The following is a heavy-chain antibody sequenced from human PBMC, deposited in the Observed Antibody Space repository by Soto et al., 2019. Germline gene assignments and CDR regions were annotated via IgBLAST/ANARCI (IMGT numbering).Heavy chain of an antibody. Sequence: EEQLLESGGGLVRPGGSLRLSCAASAFTFRSYAMSWVRQAPGKGLEWVSAITASADTTYYADSVKGRFTISRDSSKNTLYLRMNSLRAADTAVYYCAKVRPLRDCTSTRYLGAFNIWGQGKMVTVS. J-gene: IGHJ3*02. CDR3: AKVRPLRDCTSTRYLGAFNI. D-gene: IGHD2-2*01. CDR2: ITASADTT. CDR1: AFTFRSYA. V-gene: IGHV3-23*01.